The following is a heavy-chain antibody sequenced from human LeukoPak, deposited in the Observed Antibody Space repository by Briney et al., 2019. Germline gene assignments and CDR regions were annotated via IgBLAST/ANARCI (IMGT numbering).Heavy chain of an antibody. CDR3: ATQGRDGYNSFDY. D-gene: IGHD5-24*01. J-gene: IGHJ4*02. CDR1: AYGFTSYW. V-gene: IGHV5-51*01. Sequence: GGSLKISCKASAYGFTSYWIGWVRQMPGKGLEWMGIIYPGDSDTRYSPSFQGQVTISADKSISTAYLQLSSLQASDTAMYYCATQGRDGYNSFDYGGQGTLVTVSS. CDR2: IYPGDSDT.